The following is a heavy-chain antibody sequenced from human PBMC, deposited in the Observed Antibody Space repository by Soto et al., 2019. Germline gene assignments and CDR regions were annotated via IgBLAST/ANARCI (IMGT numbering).Heavy chain of an antibody. CDR3: ARGGYCSSTSCYYYYYGMDV. Sequence: GASVQVSCKASGYTFTSYDINWVRQATGQGLDWMGWMNPNSGNTGYAQKFQGRVTMTRNTSISTAYMELSSLRSEDTAVYYCARGGYCSSTSCYYYYYGMDVRGQGTTVTVSS. CDR1: GYTFTSYD. V-gene: IGHV1-8*01. CDR2: MNPNSGNT. D-gene: IGHD2-2*01. J-gene: IGHJ6*02.